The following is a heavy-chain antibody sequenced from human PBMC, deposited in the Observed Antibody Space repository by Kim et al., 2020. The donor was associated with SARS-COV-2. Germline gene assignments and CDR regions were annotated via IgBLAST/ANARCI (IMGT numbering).Heavy chain of an antibody. CDR1: GGSISSGGYY. D-gene: IGHD4-17*01. CDR3: ARLRWYLLEYYFDY. Sequence: SETLSLTCTVSGGSISSGGYYWSWIRQHPGKGLEWIGYIYYSGSTYYNPSLKSRVTISVDTSKNQFSLKLSSVTAADTAVYYCARLRWYLLEYYFDYWGQGTLVTVSS. V-gene: IGHV4-31*03. CDR2: IYYSGST. J-gene: IGHJ4*02.